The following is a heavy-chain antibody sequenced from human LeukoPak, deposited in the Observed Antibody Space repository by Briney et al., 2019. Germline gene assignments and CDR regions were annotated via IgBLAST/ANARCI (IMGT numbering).Heavy chain of an antibody. CDR1: GFTVSGSA. V-gene: IGHV3-73*01. J-gene: IGHJ4*02. CDR3: ATLGETSGWYPDH. Sequence: PGGSLKISCAASGFTVSGSAMHWVRQASGKGLEWLGRVRSKGYNYATAYGASVKDRFIISRDDSKSTAYLQMSSLKSEDTAVYYCATLGETSGWYPDHWGQGTLVTVSS. CDR2: VRSKGYNYAT. D-gene: IGHD6-19*01.